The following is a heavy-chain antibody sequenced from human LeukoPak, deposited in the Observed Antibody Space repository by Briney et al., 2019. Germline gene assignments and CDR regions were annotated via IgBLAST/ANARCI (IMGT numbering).Heavy chain of an antibody. CDR2: IKEDGTAK. Sequence: GGSLRLSCVASGFSPTTYWMSWVRQAPGKGLEWVGNIKEDGTAKNYVVSVRGRFTISRDNAKNSLYLQMNSLRGEDTAVYYCTRDSGYNAFDIWGQGTMVTVSS. D-gene: IGHD5-12*01. V-gene: IGHV3-7*01. CDR3: TRDSGYNAFDI. J-gene: IGHJ3*02. CDR1: GFSPTTYW.